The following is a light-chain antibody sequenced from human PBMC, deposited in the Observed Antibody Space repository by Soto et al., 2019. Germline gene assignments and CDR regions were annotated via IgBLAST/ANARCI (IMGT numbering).Light chain of an antibody. V-gene: IGKV3-15*01. Sequence: EIVLTQSPATVSVSPGERATLSCRASQSIETHLAWYQQRPGQAPRLLIFGASNRATGIPARFSGSGSGTDFTLTISSLQSEDSAVYYCQQYFHWPPYNFGQGTKLEIK. J-gene: IGKJ2*01. CDR1: QSIETH. CDR3: QQYFHWPPYN. CDR2: GAS.